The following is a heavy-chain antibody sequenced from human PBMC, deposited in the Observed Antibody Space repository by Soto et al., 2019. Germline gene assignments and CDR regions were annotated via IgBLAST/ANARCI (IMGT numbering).Heavy chain of an antibody. CDR3: ARDGDRPVAGRFDY. Sequence: GASVKVSCKASGYTFTSYAMHWVRQAPGQRLEWMGWINAGNGNTKYSQKFQGRVTITRNTSASTAYMELSSLRSEDTAVYYCARDGDRPVAGRFDYWGQGTLVTVSS. CDR1: GYTFTSYA. CDR2: INAGNGNT. V-gene: IGHV1-3*01. D-gene: IGHD6-19*01. J-gene: IGHJ4*02.